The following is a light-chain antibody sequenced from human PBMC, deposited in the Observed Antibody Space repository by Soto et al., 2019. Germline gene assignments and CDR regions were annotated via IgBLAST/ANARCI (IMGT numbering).Light chain of an antibody. CDR1: QSVSSSY. J-gene: IGKJ1*01. CDR3: QQYGSSRT. CDR2: GAS. Sequence: EIVLTQSPGTLSLSPGERATLSCRASQSVSSSYLAWYQQKPGQAPRLLIYGASSRATGIPDRFSGSGSGTDFPPTISRLEPEDFAVYYCQQYGSSRTFGQGNKVEIK. V-gene: IGKV3-20*01.